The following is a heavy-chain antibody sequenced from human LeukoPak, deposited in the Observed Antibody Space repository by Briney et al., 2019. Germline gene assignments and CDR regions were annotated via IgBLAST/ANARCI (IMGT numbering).Heavy chain of an antibody. CDR2: INPNTGGT. J-gene: IGHJ4*02. V-gene: IGHV1-2*06. D-gene: IGHD5-18*01. CDR3: ATNAKIGGGYTNGWPDY. CDR1: GYTFSAYY. Sequence: GASVKVSCKASGYTFSAYYIHWVRQAPGQGLEWMGRINPNTGGTDYAQRFQGRVTMTRDTSINTAYMELSRLTSGDTALYYCATNAKIGGGYTNGWPDYWGQGALVTVSS.